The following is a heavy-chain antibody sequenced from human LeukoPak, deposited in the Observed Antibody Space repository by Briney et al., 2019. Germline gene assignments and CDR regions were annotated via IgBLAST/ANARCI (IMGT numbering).Heavy chain of an antibody. CDR2: ISGNGGST. D-gene: IGHD4-17*01. CDR1: GFIFSSYA. CDR3: ARGFSEDYGDYFDY. V-gene: IGHV3-23*01. J-gene: IGHJ4*02. Sequence: GGSLRLSCAASGFIFSSYAMSWVRQAPGKGPEWVSAISGNGGSTFYADSVRGRFTISRDNSQNTLYLQMNSLRADDTAVYYCARGFSEDYGDYFDYWGQGTLVTVSS.